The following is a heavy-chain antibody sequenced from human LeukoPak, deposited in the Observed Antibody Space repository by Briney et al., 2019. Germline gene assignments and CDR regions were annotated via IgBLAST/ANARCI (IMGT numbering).Heavy chain of an antibody. CDR1: GFTFSSYW. Sequence: GGSLRLSCAASGFTFSSYWMSWVRQAPGKGLEWVANIKQDGSEKYYVDSVKGRFTISRDNAKNSLYLQMNSLRAEDTAVYYCARDGKFSPITMVRGVIADYYMDVWGKGTTVTVSS. D-gene: IGHD3-10*01. V-gene: IGHV3-7*01. CDR3: ARDGKFSPITMVRGVIADYYMDV. J-gene: IGHJ6*03. CDR2: IKQDGSEK.